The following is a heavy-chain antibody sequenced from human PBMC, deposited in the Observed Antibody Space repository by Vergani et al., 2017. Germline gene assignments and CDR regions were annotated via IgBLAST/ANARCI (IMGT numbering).Heavy chain of an antibody. V-gene: IGHV3-21*04. J-gene: IGHJ4*02. Sequence: EVQLVESGGGLVKPGGSLRLSCAASGFTFSSYSMNWVRQAPGKGLEWVSSISSSSSYIYYADSVKGRFTISRDNAKNSLYLQMNSLRAEDTAVYYCAKDWRRIAVAVCFDYWGQGTLVTVSS. CDR1: GFTFSSYS. D-gene: IGHD6-19*01. CDR2: ISSSSSYI. CDR3: AKDWRRIAVAVCFDY.